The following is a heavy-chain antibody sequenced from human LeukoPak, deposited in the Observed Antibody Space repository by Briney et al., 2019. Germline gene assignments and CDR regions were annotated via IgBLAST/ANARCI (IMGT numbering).Heavy chain of an antibody. CDR2: IKGDGITT. V-gene: IGHV3-74*01. CDR1: GFIFSHYW. Sequence: GGSLRLSCAASGFIFSHYWMHWVRQVPGKGLEWVSRIKGDGITTNYVDSVKGRFIISRDNAENTVYLQMHNVRPEDTGVYYCARDQHVAAADYWGQGTLVTVSS. D-gene: IGHD6-25*01. CDR3: ARDQHVAAADY. J-gene: IGHJ4*02.